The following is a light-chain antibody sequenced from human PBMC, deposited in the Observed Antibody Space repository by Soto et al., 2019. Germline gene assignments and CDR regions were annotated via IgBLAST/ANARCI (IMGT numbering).Light chain of an antibody. Sequence: QPVLTQSPSASASLGASVKLTCTLSSGHSSYAIAWHQKQPGKGPRYLMDLNNDGSHTKGDGIPDRFSGSSSGADRYLIISSLQSEDEADYYCSSYSTMGTYVFGAGTKVTVL. CDR2: LNNDGSH. CDR3: SSYSTMGTYV. J-gene: IGLJ1*01. V-gene: IGLV4-69*01. CDR1: SGHSSYA.